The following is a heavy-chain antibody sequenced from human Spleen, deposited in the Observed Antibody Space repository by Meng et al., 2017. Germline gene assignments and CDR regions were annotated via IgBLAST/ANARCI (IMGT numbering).Heavy chain of an antibody. CDR2: IYYSGST. Sequence: GRPKAVGPELGRASGHLSSTWAVPGASFNSDNRCSWDRQPSGKDLEWIGSIYYSGSTSYKPSLKSRVTISVDTSKNQFSLRLSSLTAADTAVYYCARVVSFGFLTGYLEYWGQGTLVTVSS. CDR3: ARVVSFGFLTGYLEY. V-gene: IGHV4-4*02. J-gene: IGHJ4*02. D-gene: IGHD3-9*01. CDR1: GASFNSDNR.